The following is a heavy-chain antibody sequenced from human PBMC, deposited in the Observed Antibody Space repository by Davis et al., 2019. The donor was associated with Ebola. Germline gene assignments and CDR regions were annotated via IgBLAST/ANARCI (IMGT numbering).Heavy chain of an antibody. V-gene: IGHV3-23*01. D-gene: IGHD3-10*01. CDR1: GFIFSSYA. Sequence: GESLKISCAASGFIFSSYAMTWVRQAPGKGLEWVSGITSSGDIPYYADSVKGRFTISRDNSKNKLHLQMNSLRAEDTAVYYCAKVFDYGSGNTPISGSQEYWGEGTLVAVSS. CDR3: AKVFDYGSGNTPISGSQEY. J-gene: IGHJ4*02. CDR2: ITSSGDIP.